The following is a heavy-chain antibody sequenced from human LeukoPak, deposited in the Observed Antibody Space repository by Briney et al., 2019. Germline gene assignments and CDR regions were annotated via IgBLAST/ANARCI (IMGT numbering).Heavy chain of an antibody. J-gene: IGHJ6*03. Sequence: KPSETLSLTCTVSGVSISSGSYYWSWIRQPAGKGLEWIGRIYTSGSTNYNPSLKSRVTISVDTSKNQFSLKLSSVTAADTAVYYCARESELNWNVGPYYYYMDVWGKGTTVTVSS. CDR1: GVSISSGSYY. CDR2: IYTSGST. D-gene: IGHD1-20*01. V-gene: IGHV4-61*02. CDR3: ARESELNWNVGPYYYYMDV.